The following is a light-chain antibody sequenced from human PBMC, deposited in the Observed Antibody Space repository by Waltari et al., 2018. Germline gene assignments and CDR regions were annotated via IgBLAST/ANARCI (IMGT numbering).Light chain of an antibody. CDR1: QSVNTC. J-gene: IGKJ1*01. V-gene: IGKV3-20*01. CDR3: QHHVRLPAT. CDR2: GAY. Sequence: IVLTQSPGTLSLSPGERATLSCRASQSVNTCLAWYQQKPGQAPRLLIYGAYTRAAGIPDRFSGSGSGTDFSLTISRLEAEDFAVYYCQHHVRLPATFGQGTKVEIK.